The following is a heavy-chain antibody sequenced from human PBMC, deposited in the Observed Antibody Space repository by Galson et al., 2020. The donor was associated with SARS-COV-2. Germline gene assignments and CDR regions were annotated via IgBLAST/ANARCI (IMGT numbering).Heavy chain of an antibody. D-gene: IGHD2-15*01. CDR3: AHGRGFISCFDY. CDR1: GFPLSPTRVG. V-gene: IGHV2-5*02. Sequence: SGHTLVQPTQTFTLTCTLPGFPLSPTRVGVAWIRQPPGQDLECHALTYSDDDKRYSPSLKSRLTIPKDTSKHQVVLTITNMDPVDTATYYGAHGRGFISCFDYGGQGTLFTVSS. CDR2: TYSDDDK. J-gene: IGHJ4*02.